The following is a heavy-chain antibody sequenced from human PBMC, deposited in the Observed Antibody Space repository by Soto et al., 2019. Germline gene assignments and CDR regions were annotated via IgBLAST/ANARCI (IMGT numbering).Heavy chain of an antibody. J-gene: IGHJ5*02. D-gene: IGHD2-2*02. Sequence: KTSETLSLTCAVYGGSFSGYYWSWIRQPPGKGLEWIGEINHSGSTNYNPSLKSRVTISVDTSKNQFSLKLSSVTAADTAVYYCARVVVVVPAAIEVIWFDPWGQGTLVTVSS. V-gene: IGHV4-34*01. CDR2: INHSGST. CDR3: ARVVVVVPAAIEVIWFDP. CDR1: GGSFSGYY.